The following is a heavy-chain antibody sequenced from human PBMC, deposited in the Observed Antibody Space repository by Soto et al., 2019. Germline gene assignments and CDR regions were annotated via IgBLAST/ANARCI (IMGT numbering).Heavy chain of an antibody. J-gene: IGHJ6*02. CDR3: ARGVDGVYYDFWSGYYSYYYYGMDV. D-gene: IGHD3-3*01. CDR2: IKQDGSEK. CDR1: GFTFSSYW. Sequence: GGSLRLSCAASGFTFSSYWMSWVRQAPGKGLEWVANIKQDGSEKYYVDSVKGRFTISRDNAKNSLYLRMNSLRAEDTAVYYCARGVDGVYYDFWSGYYSYYYYGMDVWGQGTTVTVSS. V-gene: IGHV3-7*01.